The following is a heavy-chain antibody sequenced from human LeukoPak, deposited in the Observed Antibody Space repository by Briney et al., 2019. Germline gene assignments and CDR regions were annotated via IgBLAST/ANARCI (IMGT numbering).Heavy chain of an antibody. CDR1: GFTFSSYS. Sequence: TGGSLRLSCAASGFTFSSYSMNWVRQAPGKGLEWVSYISSSSSTIYYADSVKGRFTISRDNAKNSLYLQMNSLRAEDTAVYYCARDSLYYYDSSGYYQYYFDYWGQGTLVTVSS. J-gene: IGHJ4*02. V-gene: IGHV3-48*01. D-gene: IGHD3-22*01. CDR3: ARDSLYYYDSSGYYQYYFDY. CDR2: ISSSSSTI.